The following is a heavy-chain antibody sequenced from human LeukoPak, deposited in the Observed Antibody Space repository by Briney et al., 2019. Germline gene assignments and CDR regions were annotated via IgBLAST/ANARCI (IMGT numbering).Heavy chain of an antibody. Sequence: PSETLSLTCTVSGGSIGSSSYYWGWIREPPGKGLEWIGSIYYSGSTNYNPSLKGRVTISVDTSKNQFSLKLSSVTAADTAVYYCAVVNQAVTTTGPRKYNWFDPWGQGTLVTVSS. D-gene: IGHD4-17*01. CDR3: AVVNQAVTTTGPRKYNWFDP. J-gene: IGHJ5*02. CDR1: GGSIGSSSYY. V-gene: IGHV4-39*07. CDR2: IYYSGST.